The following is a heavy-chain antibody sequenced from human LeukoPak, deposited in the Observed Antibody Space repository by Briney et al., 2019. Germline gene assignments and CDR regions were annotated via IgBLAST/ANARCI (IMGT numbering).Heavy chain of an antibody. CDR3: ARRGGYYDSSGPLVGAFDI. Sequence: ASVKVSCKASGYTFTSYYMHWVRQAPGRGLEWMGIINPSGGSTSYAQKFQGRVTMTRDTSTSTVYMELSSLRSEDTAVYYCARRGGYYDSSGPLVGAFDIWGQGTMVTVSS. J-gene: IGHJ3*02. CDR1: GYTFTSYY. D-gene: IGHD3-22*01. CDR2: INPSGGST. V-gene: IGHV1-46*01.